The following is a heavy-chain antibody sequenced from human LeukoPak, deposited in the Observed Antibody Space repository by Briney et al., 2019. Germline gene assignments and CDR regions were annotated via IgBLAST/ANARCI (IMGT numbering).Heavy chain of an antibody. CDR2: IYYSGNT. CDR1: GGSISSSSFY. J-gene: IGHJ4*02. V-gene: IGHV4-39*01. CDR3: ARLNQGNRFDY. D-gene: IGHD1-14*01. Sequence: SETLSLTCTVSGGSISSSSFYWGWIRQPPGKGLEWIGSIYYSGNTYYNPSLKSRVTISVDTSKNQFSLKLSSVTAADTAVYYCARLNQGNRFDYWGQGTLLTASS.